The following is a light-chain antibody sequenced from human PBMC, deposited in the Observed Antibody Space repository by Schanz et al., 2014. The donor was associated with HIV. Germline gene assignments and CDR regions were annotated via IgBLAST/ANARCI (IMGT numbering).Light chain of an antibody. Sequence: FMLTQPHSVSESPGKTVTISCTRSSGSIASYFVQWYQQRPGSAPSIVIYENNQRHSGVPDRFSGSIDSSSNSASLTISGLETEDEADYYCQSFDLAKPGVFGGGTKLTVL. CDR1: SGSIASYF. J-gene: IGLJ3*02. CDR3: QSFDLAKPGV. CDR2: ENN. V-gene: IGLV6-57*04.